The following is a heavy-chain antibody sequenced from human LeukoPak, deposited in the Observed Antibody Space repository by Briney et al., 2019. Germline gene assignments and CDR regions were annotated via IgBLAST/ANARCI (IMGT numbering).Heavy chain of an antibody. J-gene: IGHJ4*02. V-gene: IGHV1-18*03. Sequence: VASVKVSCKASGYTFTSYGISWVRQAPGQGLEWMGWISAYNGNTNYAQKLQGRVTITRDTSATTAYMELSSLRSEDMAVYYCARGTSVWSHVDSWGQGTLVSVSS. CDR1: GYTFTSYG. CDR2: ISAYNGNT. CDR3: ARGTSVWSHVDS. D-gene: IGHD6-19*01.